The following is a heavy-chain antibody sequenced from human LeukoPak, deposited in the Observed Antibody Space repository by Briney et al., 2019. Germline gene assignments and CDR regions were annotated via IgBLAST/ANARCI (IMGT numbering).Heavy chain of an antibody. J-gene: IGHJ4*02. V-gene: IGHV1-8*03. CDR1: GYTFTSYD. Sequence: GASVKVSCKASGYTFTSYDIYWVRQASGQGLEWMGWMTPSTGNTGYAQKFQGRVTVTRNTSISAAYMELSSLRSEDTAVYYCARGGRPADYWGQGTLVTVSS. CDR2: MTPSTGNT. CDR3: ARGGRPADY.